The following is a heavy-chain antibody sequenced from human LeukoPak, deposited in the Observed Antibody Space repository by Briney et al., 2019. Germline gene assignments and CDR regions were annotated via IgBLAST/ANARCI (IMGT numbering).Heavy chain of an antibody. D-gene: IGHD3-10*01. J-gene: IGHJ6*03. CDR1: GFTFSSYW. CDR3: AKGREENYYGSGSYLGVDYYYMDV. CDR2: IKSDGSST. Sequence: PGGSLRLSCAASGFTFSSYWMHWVRQAPGKGLVWVSRIKSDGSSTTYADSVKGRFTISRDNSKNTLYLQMNSLRAEDTAVYYCAKGREENYYGSGSYLGVDYYYMDVWGKGTTVTISS. V-gene: IGHV3-74*01.